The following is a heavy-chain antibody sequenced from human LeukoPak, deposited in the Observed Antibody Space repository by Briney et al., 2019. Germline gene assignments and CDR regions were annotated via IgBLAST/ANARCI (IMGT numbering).Heavy chain of an antibody. D-gene: IGHD2-2*01. CDR1: GGTFSSYA. J-gene: IGHJ6*03. V-gene: IGHV1-69*06. Sequence: ASVKVSCKASGGTFSSYAISWVRQAPGQGLEWMGGIIPIFGTANYAQKFQGRVTITADKSTSTAYMELRSLRSDDTAVYYCARGDVVVPAATYYYYYMDVWGKGTTVTVSS. CDR3: ARGDVVVPAATYYYYYMDV. CDR2: IIPIFGTA.